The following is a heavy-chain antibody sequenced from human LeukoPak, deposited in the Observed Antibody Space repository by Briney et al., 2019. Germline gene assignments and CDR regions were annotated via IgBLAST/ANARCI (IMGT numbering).Heavy chain of an antibody. D-gene: IGHD4-17*01. Sequence: GGSLRLSCAASGFTFSSKAMSWFRQAPGKGLKWFSAISGSGGSTYYSDSVKGRFTIPRDNSKNTLYLQMNSLRAEDTAVYYCARTGDYGDYDFDYWGQGTLVTVSS. CDR1: GFTFSSKA. CDR2: ISGSGGST. CDR3: ARTGDYGDYDFDY. V-gene: IGHV3-23*01. J-gene: IGHJ4*02.